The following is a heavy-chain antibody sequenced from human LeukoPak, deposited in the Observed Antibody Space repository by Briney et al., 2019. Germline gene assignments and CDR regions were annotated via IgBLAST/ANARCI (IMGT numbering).Heavy chain of an antibody. D-gene: IGHD4-23*01. Sequence: SETLSLTCTVSGGSISSSSYYWGWIRQPPGKGLEWIGSIYYSGSTYYNPSLKSRVTISVDTSKNQFSLKLSSVTAADTAVYYCARQGPNGGNPGYFDYWGQGTLVTVS. J-gene: IGHJ4*02. CDR3: ARQGPNGGNPGYFDY. V-gene: IGHV4-39*01. CDR2: IYYSGST. CDR1: GGSISSSSYY.